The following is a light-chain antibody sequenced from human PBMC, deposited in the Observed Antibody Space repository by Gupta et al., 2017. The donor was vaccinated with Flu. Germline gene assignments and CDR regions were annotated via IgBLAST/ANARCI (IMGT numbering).Light chain of an antibody. CDR1: GSDMGAYDY. Sequence: QTALTQPAYVSGSPGQSIAISCTGSGSDMGAYDYVSWYQQHPEKAPKLMIYDVKNRPSGVSTRFSGSKSGNTSSLTISGRQAEDEAQYYCAAYGAVGVFGGGTKVTVL. J-gene: IGLJ3*02. CDR2: DVK. CDR3: AAYGAVGV. V-gene: IGLV2-14*01.